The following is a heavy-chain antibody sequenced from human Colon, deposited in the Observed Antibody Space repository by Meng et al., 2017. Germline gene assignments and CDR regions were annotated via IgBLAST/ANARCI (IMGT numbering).Heavy chain of an antibody. J-gene: IGHJ6*02. CDR2: ISFDGSKT. CDR3: ARVFYSCTGSSCSAWYWYGLDV. D-gene: IGHD2-2*01. Sequence: GESLKISCAASGFNLSGYAMHWVRQAPGKGLEWVSVISFDGSKTDDADSVKGRFTISKDNSKNTLYLQMDSLRAEDTAVYHCARVFYSCTGSSCSAWYWYGLDVWGPGTTVTVSS. CDR1: GFNLSGYA. V-gene: IGHV3-30*01.